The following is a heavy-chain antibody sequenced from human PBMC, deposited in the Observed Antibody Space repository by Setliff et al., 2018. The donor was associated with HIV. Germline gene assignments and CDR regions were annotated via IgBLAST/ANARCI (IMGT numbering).Heavy chain of an antibody. J-gene: IGHJ3*01. D-gene: IGHD3-16*01. CDR1: GYSISSDYF. V-gene: IGHV4-38-2*01. Sequence: SETLSLTCAVSGYSISSDYFWGWIRQSPGKGLEWIGSFYQSGNIYYNPSLKSRVTISVETSKNQFSLRLTSVTAADTAVYYCARGGRSWFQNFHGAFDVWGQGTMVT. CDR3: ARGGRSWFQNFHGAFDV. CDR2: FYQSGNI.